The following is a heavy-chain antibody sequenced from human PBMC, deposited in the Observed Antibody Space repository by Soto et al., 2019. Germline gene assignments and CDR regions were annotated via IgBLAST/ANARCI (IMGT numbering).Heavy chain of an antibody. CDR3: ARAYGAGSFDF. Sequence: QVQLVQSGAEVKKPGASVKVSCTGYGYTFRSYDIHWVRQATGQGLEWMGWVNPNTGNTGYAQKFQGRVTMTRDMSKSSAYMEVNSLTSEDTAIYYCARAYGAGSFDFWGQGTLVSVSS. CDR1: GYTFRSYD. J-gene: IGHJ5*01. V-gene: IGHV1-8*01. CDR2: VNPNTGNT. D-gene: IGHD3-10*01.